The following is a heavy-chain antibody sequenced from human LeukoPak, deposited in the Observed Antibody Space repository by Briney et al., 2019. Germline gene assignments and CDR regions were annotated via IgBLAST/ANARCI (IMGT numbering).Heavy chain of an antibody. D-gene: IGHD2-21*02. J-gene: IGHJ3*02. CDR3: AAIMVVTAGVAFNI. CDR2: MSPNSDNR. V-gene: IGHV1-8*01. Sequence: GASVKVSCEASGYTFTSYDINWVRQATGQGLEWMGWMSPNSDNRGYEQKFQGRVTMTMDTSISTAYMELSSLRSEDTAVYYCAAIMVVTAGVAFNIWGQGTMVTVSS. CDR1: GYTFTSYD.